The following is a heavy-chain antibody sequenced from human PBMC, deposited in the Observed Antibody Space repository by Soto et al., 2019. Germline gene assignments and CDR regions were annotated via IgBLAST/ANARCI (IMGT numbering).Heavy chain of an antibody. CDR3: ASGVDTAMFFDY. Sequence: ASVKVSCKASGYTFTSYGISWVRQAPGQGLEWMGWISAYNGNTNYAQKLQGRVTMTTDTSTSTAYMELRSLRPDDTAVYYCASGVDTAMFFDYWGQGTLVTVSS. CDR1: GYTFTSYG. V-gene: IGHV1-18*04. J-gene: IGHJ4*02. CDR2: ISAYNGNT. D-gene: IGHD5-18*01.